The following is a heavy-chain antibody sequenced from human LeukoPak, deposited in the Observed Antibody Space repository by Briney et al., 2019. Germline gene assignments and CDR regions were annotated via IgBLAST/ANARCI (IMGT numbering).Heavy chain of an antibody. V-gene: IGHV3-64D*06. CDR2: INTSGDKT. CDR3: VKDLYKGDTSTWYYFDY. CDR1: GFTFSAYA. J-gene: IGHJ4*02. Sequence: GGSLRLSCSGSGFTFSAYAIHWVPQAPGKGPEYVSLINTSGDKTYYADSVKGRFTISRDNSKNTVSLQMSSLRAEDTAMYYCVKDLYKGDTSTWYYFDYWGQGTLVTVSS. D-gene: IGHD6-13*01.